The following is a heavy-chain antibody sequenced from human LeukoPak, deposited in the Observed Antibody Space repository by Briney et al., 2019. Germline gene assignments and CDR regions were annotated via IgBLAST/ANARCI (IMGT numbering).Heavy chain of an antibody. D-gene: IGHD2-2*01. CDR2: IIPIFGTA. CDR3: ARALLRYCSGTSCYWFDP. CDR1: GGTFSSYA. J-gene: IGHJ5*02. Sequence: SVKVSCKASGGTFSSYAISWVRQAPGQGLEWMGGIIPIFGTANYAQKFQGRVTITADESTSTAYMELSSLRSEDTAVYYCARALLRYCSGTSCYWFDPWGQGTLVTVSS. V-gene: IGHV1-69*13.